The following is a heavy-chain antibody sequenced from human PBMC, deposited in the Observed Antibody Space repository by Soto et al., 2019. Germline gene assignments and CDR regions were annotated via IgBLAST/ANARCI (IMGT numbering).Heavy chain of an antibody. J-gene: IGHJ4*02. V-gene: IGHV1-69*13. CDR2: IIPLFGTA. D-gene: IGHD6-19*01. CDR3: ARPKGSYSSGYYYFDY. CDR1: GGTFSTYA. Sequence: VASVKVSCKTSGGTFSTYAIYWVRQAPGQGLEWMGAIIPLFGTADYAQKFQGRVTITADESTSTASMELSSLRSEDTAVYYCARPKGSYSSGYYYFDYWGQGTRVTVSS.